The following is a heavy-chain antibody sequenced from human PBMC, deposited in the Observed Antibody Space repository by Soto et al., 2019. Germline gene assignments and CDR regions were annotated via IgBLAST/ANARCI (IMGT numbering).Heavy chain of an antibody. CDR2: IIPIFGTA. CDR1: GGTFSSYA. CDR3: ARRTNCSGGSCYGLNYFDY. Sequence: SVKVSCKASGGTFSSYAISWVRQAPGQGLEWMGGIIPIFGTANYAQKFQGRVTITADESTSTAYMELSSLRSEDTAVYYCARRTNCSGGSCYGLNYFDYWGQGTLVTVS. V-gene: IGHV1-69*13. J-gene: IGHJ4*02. D-gene: IGHD2-15*01.